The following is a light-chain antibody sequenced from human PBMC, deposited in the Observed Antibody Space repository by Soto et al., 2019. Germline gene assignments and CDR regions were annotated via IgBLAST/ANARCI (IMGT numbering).Light chain of an antibody. CDR2: QAS. J-gene: IGKJ5*01. Sequence: DIQMTQSPSTLSASIGDRVTITCRASQNISIWLAWYQQKPGKVPKLLIYQASALESGVPPRFSGSGSGTEFTLTISSLQPDDFATYYCQQFNSESFTFGQGKRLEIK. V-gene: IGKV1-5*03. CDR1: QNISIW. CDR3: QQFNSESFT.